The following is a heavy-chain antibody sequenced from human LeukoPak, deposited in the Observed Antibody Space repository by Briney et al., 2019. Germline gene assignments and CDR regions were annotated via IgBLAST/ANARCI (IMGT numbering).Heavy chain of an antibody. D-gene: IGHD3-22*01. Sequence: PGGSLRLSCAASGFTFSSYAMSWVRQAPGKGLEWVSAISGSGGSTYYADSVKGRFTISRDNSKNTLYLQMNSLRAEDTAVYYCAKDSSNLCYDSSGYLHYWGQGTLVTVSS. CDR3: AKDSSNLCYDSSGYLHY. V-gene: IGHV3-23*01. CDR1: GFTFSSYA. J-gene: IGHJ4*02. CDR2: ISGSGGST.